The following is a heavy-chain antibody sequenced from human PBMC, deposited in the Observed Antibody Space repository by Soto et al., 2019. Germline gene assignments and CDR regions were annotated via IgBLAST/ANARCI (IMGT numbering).Heavy chain of an antibody. D-gene: IGHD2-15*01. CDR2: IYYSGST. V-gene: IGHV4-31*03. CDR3: ARYRDPGYCSGGSCPTVDYGMDV. CDR1: GGSISSGGYY. J-gene: IGHJ6*02. Sequence: SETLSLTCTVSGGSISSGGYYWSWIRQHPGKGLEWIGYIYYSGSTYYNPSLKSRVTISVDTSKNQFSLKLSSVTAADTAVYYCARYRDPGYCSGGSCPTVDYGMDVGGQGTTATVSS.